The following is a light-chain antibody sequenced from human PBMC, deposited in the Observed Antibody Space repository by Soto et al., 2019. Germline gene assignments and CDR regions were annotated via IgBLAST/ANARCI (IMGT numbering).Light chain of an antibody. V-gene: IGKV3-15*01. Sequence: EIVMTQSPATLSVSPGERAILSCRASQSVSTNLGWYQQKPGQAPGLLIFGASTRATGIPARFSGSGSGTEFTLTISSLQSEDSAVYYCQQYNNWPPFTFGQGTRLEIK. CDR1: QSVSTN. J-gene: IGKJ5*01. CDR3: QQYNNWPPFT. CDR2: GAS.